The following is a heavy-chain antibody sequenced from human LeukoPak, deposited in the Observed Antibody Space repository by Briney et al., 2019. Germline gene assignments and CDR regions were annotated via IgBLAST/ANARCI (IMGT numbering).Heavy chain of an antibody. V-gene: IGHV1-24*01. J-gene: IGHJ4*02. D-gene: IGHD4-17*01. CDR1: GYTLTELS. Sequence: ASVKVSCKVSGYTLTELSMHWVRQAPGKGLEWMGGFDPEDGETIYAQKFQGRVTMTRDTSISTAYMELSRLRSDDTAVYYCARLGTPYGDYVDYWGQGTLVTVSS. CDR2: FDPEDGET. CDR3: ARLGTPYGDYVDY.